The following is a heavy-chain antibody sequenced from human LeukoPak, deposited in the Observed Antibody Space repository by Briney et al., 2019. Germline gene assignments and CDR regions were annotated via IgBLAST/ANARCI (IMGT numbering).Heavy chain of an antibody. CDR3: ARVDNSWYWDDY. V-gene: IGHV4-38-2*01. J-gene: IGHJ4*02. Sequence: SETLSLTCAVSDYSVTSAYYWGWIRQFPGKGLEWIGSIFHGETTYYNPSLESRVTISVDPSKNQFSLRLTSVTAADTAVYYCARVDNSWYWDDYWGQGTLVTVSS. CDR1: DYSVTSAYY. D-gene: IGHD6-13*01. CDR2: IFHGETT.